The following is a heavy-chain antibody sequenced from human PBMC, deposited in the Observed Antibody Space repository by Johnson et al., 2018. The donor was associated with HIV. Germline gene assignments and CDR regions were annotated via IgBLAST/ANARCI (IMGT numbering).Heavy chain of an antibody. J-gene: IGHJ3*02. Sequence: VQLVESGGGVVQPGRSLRLSCAASGFTFSSYGMHWVRQAPGKGLEWVSYISSSGSTIYYADSVKGRFTISRDNAKNSLYLKMNSLRAEDTAVYYCARHWGNDAFDIWGQGTMVTVSS. CDR1: GFTFSSYG. V-gene: IGHV3-48*04. CDR2: ISSSGSTI. CDR3: ARHWGNDAFDI. D-gene: IGHD7-27*01.